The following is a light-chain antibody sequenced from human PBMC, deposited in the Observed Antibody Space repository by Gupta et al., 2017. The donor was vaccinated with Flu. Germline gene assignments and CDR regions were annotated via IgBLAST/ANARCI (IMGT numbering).Light chain of an antibody. J-gene: IGLJ3*02. Sequence: QSALTQPAPVPGSPGQSITISCTGTSGDVGTYNFVSWYQQHPGKAPKLMIYEVTNRPSGVSGRFSGSKSGNTASLTISGLQPEDEADYDCASYRDYDTWVFGGGTKVAVL. V-gene: IGLV2-14*01. CDR2: EVT. CDR1: SGDVGTYNF. CDR3: ASYRDYDTWV.